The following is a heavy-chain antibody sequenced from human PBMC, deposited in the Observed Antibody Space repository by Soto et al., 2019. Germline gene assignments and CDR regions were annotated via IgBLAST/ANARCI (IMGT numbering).Heavy chain of an antibody. J-gene: IGHJ4*02. CDR2: IYYTGST. Sequence: QVQLQESGPGLVKPSETLSLTCTVSGGSVSSGRFYWSWIRQPPGKGLEWIGYIYYTGSTKYNPSLRSRVTISVDTSKNQFSLKVTSVTAADTAGYYCARSGSGSGWLGGQGTLVTVSS. CDR3: ARSGSGSGWL. V-gene: IGHV4-61*01. D-gene: IGHD6-19*01. CDR1: GGSVSSGRFY.